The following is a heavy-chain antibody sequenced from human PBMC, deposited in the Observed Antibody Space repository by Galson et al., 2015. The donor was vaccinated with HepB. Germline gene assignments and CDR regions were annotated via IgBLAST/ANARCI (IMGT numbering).Heavy chain of an antibody. CDR2: ISYDGSNK. CDR3: AKDESGSYYFSVLGPLDY. Sequence: SLRLSCAASGFTFSSYGMHWVRQAPGKGLEWVAVISYDGSNKYYADSVKGRFTISRDNSKNTLYLQMNSLRAEDTAVYYCAKDESGSYYFSVLGPLDYWGQGTLVTVSS. J-gene: IGHJ4*02. CDR1: GFTFSSYG. D-gene: IGHD1-26*01. V-gene: IGHV3-30*18.